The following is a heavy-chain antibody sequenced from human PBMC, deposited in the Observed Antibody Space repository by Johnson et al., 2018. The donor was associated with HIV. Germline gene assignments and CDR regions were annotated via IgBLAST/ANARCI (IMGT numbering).Heavy chain of an antibody. CDR3: AKASDGTWQHAFDI. J-gene: IGHJ3*02. D-gene: IGHD2-21*02. Sequence: VQLVESGGGVVRPGGSLRLSCAASGFTFDDYGMSWVRQVPGKGLEWVSVISGSGGSTYHADSVKGRFTISRDNSKNTLYLQMNSWRAEDTAVYYCAKASDGTWQHAFDIWGQGTMVTVSS. V-gene: IGHV3-23*04. CDR1: GFTFDDYG. CDR2: ISGSGGST.